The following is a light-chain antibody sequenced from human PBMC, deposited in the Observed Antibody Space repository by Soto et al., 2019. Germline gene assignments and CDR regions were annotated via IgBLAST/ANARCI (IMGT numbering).Light chain of an antibody. V-gene: IGKV1-5*03. Sequence: MQVTQSPTILFGFRGDIDTNTCRASQTISSWLAWYQQKPGKAPKLLIYKASTLKSGVPSRFSGSGSGTEFTLTISSLPTDDFSTYYCQQYHSYWTFGQGTKVDI. J-gene: IGKJ1*01. CDR1: QTISSW. CDR2: KAS. CDR3: QQYHSYWT.